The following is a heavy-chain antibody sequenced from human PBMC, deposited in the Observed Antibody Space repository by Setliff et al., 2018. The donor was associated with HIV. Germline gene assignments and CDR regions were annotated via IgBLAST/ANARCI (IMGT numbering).Heavy chain of an antibody. V-gene: IGHV7-4-1*02. CDR3: ARDGYYYDSSGHLAYYFDY. D-gene: IGHD3-22*01. J-gene: IGHJ4*02. CDR2: INTYTGNP. Sequence: WASVKVSCKASGYTFTSYGTNWVRQAPGQGLEWMGWINTYTGNPTYAQDFTGRFVFSLDTSVSTAYLQISSLKAEDIAVYYCARDGYYYDSSGHLAYYFDYWGQGTLVTVSS. CDR1: GYTFTSYG.